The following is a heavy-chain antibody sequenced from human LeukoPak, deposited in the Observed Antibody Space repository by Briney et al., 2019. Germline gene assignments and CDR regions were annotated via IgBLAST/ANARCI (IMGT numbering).Heavy chain of an antibody. CDR2: INPNSGGT. Sequence: ASVKVSCKASGYTFTGYYIHSVRQAPGQGLEWMGWINPNSGGTNYAQKFQGRVTMTRDTSINTAYMEMTRLRSDDTAVFYCARVLTSTTNEGYFDYWGQGTLVTVSS. J-gene: IGHJ4*02. V-gene: IGHV1-2*02. CDR1: GYTFTGYY. CDR3: ARVLTSTTNEGYFDY. D-gene: IGHD2/OR15-2a*01.